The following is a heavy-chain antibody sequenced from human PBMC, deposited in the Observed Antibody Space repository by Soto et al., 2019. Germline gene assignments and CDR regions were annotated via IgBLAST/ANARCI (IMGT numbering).Heavy chain of an antibody. D-gene: IGHD5-12*01. Sequence: WGSLRLSCAASGFTFNNYGIHFFRHSPGKWLEWVALISFDGRSEYYGDSVKGRFTVSRDNFKNMLYLQMNNLGTEDTALYYCARDMRGYNYGPLDYWGQGVLVTVSS. J-gene: IGHJ4*02. V-gene: IGHV3-30*03. CDR2: ISFDGRSE. CDR3: ARDMRGYNYGPLDY. CDR1: GFTFNNYG.